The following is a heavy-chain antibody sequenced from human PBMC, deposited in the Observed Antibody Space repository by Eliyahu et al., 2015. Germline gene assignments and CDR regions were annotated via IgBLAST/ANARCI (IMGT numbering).Heavy chain of an antibody. CDR1: GGSITSYY. J-gene: IGHJ4*02. V-gene: IGHV4-59*01. Sequence: QVQLQESGPGLVKPSETLSLTCTVSGGSITSYYWPWIRRPPGKGLEWIGYTHYSRSTNYNPSLKSRGTISVDTSKNHISLKLSSVTAADTAVYYCARGDYYFDSWGQGTLVTVSS. CDR3: ARGDYYFDS. CDR2: THYSRST.